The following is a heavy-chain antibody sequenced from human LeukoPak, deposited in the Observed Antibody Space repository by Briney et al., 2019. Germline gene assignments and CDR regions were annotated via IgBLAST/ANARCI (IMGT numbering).Heavy chain of an antibody. V-gene: IGHV4-59*10. CDR2: IYTSAST. Sequence: SETLSLTCAVYGGSFSTYYWTWVRQPAGKGLEWIGRIYTSASTNYNPSLKSRVTMSVDTSKNQFSLKLSSVTAADTAVYYCARGASGWYGYYFDYWGQGTLVTVSS. CDR1: GGSFSTYY. CDR3: ARGASGWYGYYFDY. D-gene: IGHD6-19*01. J-gene: IGHJ4*02.